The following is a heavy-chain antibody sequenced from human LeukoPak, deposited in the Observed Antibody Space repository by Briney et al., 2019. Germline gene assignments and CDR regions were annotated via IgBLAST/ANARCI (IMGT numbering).Heavy chain of an antibody. Sequence: PGGSLRLSYAASGFTFSSYSMNWVRQAPGKGLEWVSSISSSSSYIYYADSVKGRFTISRDNAKNSLYLQMNSLRAEDTAVYYCARSSYSGYDLAGGGYFDYWGQGTLVTVSS. CDR3: ARSSYSGYDLAGGGYFDY. CDR1: GFTFSSYS. V-gene: IGHV3-21*01. CDR2: ISSSSSYI. D-gene: IGHD5-12*01. J-gene: IGHJ4*02.